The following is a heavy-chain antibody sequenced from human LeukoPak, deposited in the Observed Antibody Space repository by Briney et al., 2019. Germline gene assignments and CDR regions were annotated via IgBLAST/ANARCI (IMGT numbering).Heavy chain of an antibody. J-gene: IGHJ4*02. CDR3: VRDPDALDF. CDR2: IRSSGSPR. Sequence: GGSLRLSCKASGFTFSTYSMNCVRQAPGKRLEWVSYIRSSGSPRYYADSVKGRFTISRDDAKSSLYLQMDNLRDEDTAVYYCVRDPDALDFWGQGTLVTVSP. CDR1: GFTFSTYS. V-gene: IGHV3-48*02.